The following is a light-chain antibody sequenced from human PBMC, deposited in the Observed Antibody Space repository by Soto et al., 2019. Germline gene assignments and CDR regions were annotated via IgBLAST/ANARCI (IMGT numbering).Light chain of an antibody. CDR1: QDISNL. J-gene: IGKJ5*01. V-gene: IGKV1-39*01. CDR3: QQSYKMPS. CDR2: ATS. Sequence: DIQMTQAPSSLSASVGDRVTITCQASQDISNLLNWYQHTPGKGPTILIHATSNLQIGVPSRFSGSGSGTDSTLTISSLEPEDFGTYYCQQSYKMPSFGQGTRLEIK.